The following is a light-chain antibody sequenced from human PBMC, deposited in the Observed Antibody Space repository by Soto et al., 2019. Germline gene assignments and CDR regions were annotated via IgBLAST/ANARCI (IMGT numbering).Light chain of an antibody. CDR2: AAS. Sequence: DIQMTQSPSSLSASVGDRVTITCRASQGIDTYLAWFQQKPGKAPKTLIYAASSLHSGVPSRFSGSGFGTDFTLTISSLQPEDFATYYCQHYNGYPQTFGQGKRLDIK. J-gene: IGKJ5*01. V-gene: IGKV1-16*01. CDR3: QHYNGYPQT. CDR1: QGIDTY.